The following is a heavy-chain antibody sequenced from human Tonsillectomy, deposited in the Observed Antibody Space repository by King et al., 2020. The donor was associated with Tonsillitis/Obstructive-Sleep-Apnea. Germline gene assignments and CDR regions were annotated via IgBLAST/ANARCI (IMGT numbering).Heavy chain of an antibody. Sequence: VQLVESGGGVVQPGRSLRLSWAASGFTFRSYDMHWVRQAPGKGPEWVAVRWDDGSNKYYADSVKGRFTISRDNSKNTLDLQMNSLRAEDTAVYYCARGYSRSSGSLDYWGQGTLVTVSS. D-gene: IGHD6-6*01. J-gene: IGHJ4*02. V-gene: IGHV3-33*01. CDR3: ARGYSRSSGSLDY. CDR2: RWDDGSNK. CDR1: GFTFRSYD.